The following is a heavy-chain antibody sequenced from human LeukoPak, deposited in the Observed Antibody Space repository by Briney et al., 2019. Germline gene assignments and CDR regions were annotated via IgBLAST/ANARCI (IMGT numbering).Heavy chain of an antibody. CDR1: GFTFSSYE. J-gene: IGHJ3*02. D-gene: IGHD1-26*01. V-gene: IGHV3-48*03. CDR2: ISSSGSTI. Sequence: GGSLRLSCAASGFTFSSYEMSWVRQAPGKGLEWVSYISSSGSTIYYADSVKGRFTISRDNAKNSLYLQMNSLRAEDTAVYYCARDFIVGATRGGAFDIWGQGTMVTVSS. CDR3: ARDFIVGATRGGAFDI.